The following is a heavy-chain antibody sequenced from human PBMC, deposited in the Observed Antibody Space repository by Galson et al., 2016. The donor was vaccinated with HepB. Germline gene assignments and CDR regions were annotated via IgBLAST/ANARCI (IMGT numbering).Heavy chain of an antibody. CDR3: ARGHYEV. CDR2: ISYDGSNK. Sequence: SLRLSCAGSGFTFSNYGIHWVRQAPGKGLEWVAVISYDGSNKYYADFLKGRFIISRDNARNSLYLHLNSLRAEDTAVYYCARGHYEVWGQGTLVTVSS. J-gene: IGHJ4*02. CDR1: GFTFSNYG. V-gene: IGHV3-30*03. D-gene: IGHD3-3*01.